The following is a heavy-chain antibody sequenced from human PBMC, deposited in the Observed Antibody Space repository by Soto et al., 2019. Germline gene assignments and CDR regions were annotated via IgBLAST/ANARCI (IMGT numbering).Heavy chain of an antibody. Sequence: GGSLRLSCAASGFTFSNAWMSWVRQAPGKGLEWVGRIKSKTDGGTTDYAAPVKGRFTISRDDSKNTLYLQMNSLKTEDTAVYYCTTDPVVSNDAFDIWGQGTMGTVSS. CDR3: TTDPVVSNDAFDI. V-gene: IGHV3-15*01. CDR2: IKSKTDGGTT. D-gene: IGHD2-15*01. J-gene: IGHJ3*02. CDR1: GFTFSNAW.